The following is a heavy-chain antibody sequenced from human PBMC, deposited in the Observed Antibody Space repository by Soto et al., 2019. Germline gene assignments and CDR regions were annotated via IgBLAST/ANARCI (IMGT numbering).Heavy chain of an antibody. CDR3: AKDPTGMIRGFFDY. D-gene: IGHD1-1*01. Sequence: PGGSLRLSCAASGLSFSNYAMTWVRQAPGKGLEWVSAISGSGDTTYYADSVRGRFTLSRDNSKNTLYLQMNSLRAEDTAVYYWAKDPTGMIRGFFDYWGQGTLVTVSS. CDR1: GLSFSNYA. V-gene: IGHV3-23*01. CDR2: ISGSGDTT. J-gene: IGHJ4*02.